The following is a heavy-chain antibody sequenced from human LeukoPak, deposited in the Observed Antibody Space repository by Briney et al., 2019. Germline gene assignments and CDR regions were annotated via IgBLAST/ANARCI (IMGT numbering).Heavy chain of an antibody. V-gene: IGHV3-7*01. D-gene: IGHD3-3*01. CDR3: AKPFTISGATDAFDI. Sequence: GGSLRLSCAASRFTFSSYWMNWVRQAPGKGPEWVANIKQDGSEKYYVDSVKGRFTISRDNAKNSLYLQMNSLRAEDTAVYYCAKPFTISGATDAFDIWGQGTMVTVSS. CDR2: IKQDGSEK. CDR1: RFTFSSYW. J-gene: IGHJ3*02.